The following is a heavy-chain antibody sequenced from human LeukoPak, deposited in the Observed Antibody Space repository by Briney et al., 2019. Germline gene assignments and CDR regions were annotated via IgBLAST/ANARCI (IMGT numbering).Heavy chain of an antibody. J-gene: IGHJ5*02. CDR1: GGSISSSSYY. CDR3: ARGLGSARGWFDP. V-gene: IGHV4-61*01. D-gene: IGHD3-10*01. CDR2: IYYSGST. Sequence: SETLSLTCTVSGGSISSSSYYWSWIRQPPGKGLEWIGYIYYSGSTNYNPSLKSRVTISVDTSKNQFSLKLSSVTAADTAVYYCARGLGSARGWFDPWGQGTLVTVSS.